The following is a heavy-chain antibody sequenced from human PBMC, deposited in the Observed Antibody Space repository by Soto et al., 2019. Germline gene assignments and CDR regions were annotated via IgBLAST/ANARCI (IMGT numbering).Heavy chain of an antibody. V-gene: IGHV3-23*01. Sequence: EVQLLESGGGLVQPGGSLRLSCAASGFTFRNHDMSWVRQAPGKGLEWVSGVSASGGIPYYADAVKGRFTISRCDSKGTLYLQRNSLRVVDTDVYFCARGPSPGRSAWVYFDYWGQGNLVTVSP. CDR3: ARGPSPGRSAWVYFDY. CDR1: GFTFRNHD. J-gene: IGHJ4*02. D-gene: IGHD3-10*01. CDR2: VSASGGIP.